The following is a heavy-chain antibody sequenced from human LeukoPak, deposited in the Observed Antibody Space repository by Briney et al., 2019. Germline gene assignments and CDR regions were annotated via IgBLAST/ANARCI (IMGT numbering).Heavy chain of an antibody. V-gene: IGHV1-24*01. D-gene: IGHD6-13*01. CDR2: FDPEDGET. Sequence: ASVKVSCKVSGYTLTELSMHWVRQAPGEGLEWMGGFDPEDGETIYAQKFQGRVTMTEDTSTDTAYMELSSLRSEDTAVYYCATDLGVAAAGTYWGQGTLVTVSS. CDR3: ATDLGVAAAGTY. J-gene: IGHJ4*02. CDR1: GYTLTELS.